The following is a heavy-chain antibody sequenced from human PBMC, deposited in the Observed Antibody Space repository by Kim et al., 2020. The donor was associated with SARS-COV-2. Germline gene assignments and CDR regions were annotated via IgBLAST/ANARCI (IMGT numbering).Heavy chain of an antibody. V-gene: IGHV6-1*01. J-gene: IGHJ4*02. CDR3: ARVWGTNWSFDS. CDR1: GDSVSSNSAT. CDR2: TYYRSKWYD. D-gene: IGHD1-1*01. Sequence: SQTLSLTCAISGDSVSSNSATWTWIRQSPSRGLEWLGRTYYRSKWYDDYAVSVKGRIRITPDTSKNQFSLQLKSVTPEDTALYYCARVWGTNWSFDSWGQGTLVTVSS.